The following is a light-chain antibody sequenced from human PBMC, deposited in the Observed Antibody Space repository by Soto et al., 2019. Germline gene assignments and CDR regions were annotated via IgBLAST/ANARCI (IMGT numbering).Light chain of an antibody. CDR1: QGISSY. V-gene: IGKV1-9*01. J-gene: IGKJ5*01. CDR3: QQVNSSPTT. Sequence: DIQLTQSPSFLSASVGDRVTITCRASQGISSYLAWYQQKPAKAPKLLIYAASTLQSGVPSRFSGSGSGTEFTLTISSLQLEYYATYYSQQVNSSPTTFGQVTRLAI. CDR2: AAS.